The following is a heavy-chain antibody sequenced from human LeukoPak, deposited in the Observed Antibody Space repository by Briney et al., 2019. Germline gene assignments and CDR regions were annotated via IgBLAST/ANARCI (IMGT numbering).Heavy chain of an antibody. CDR2: ISWNSGTI. CDR1: GFRFDGYA. CDR3: AKDIAPAVFYYMDV. J-gene: IGHJ6*03. V-gene: IGHV3-9*01. Sequence: PGGSLRLSCAASGFRFDGYAMHWVRQAPGKGLEWVSGISWNSGTIAYADSVKGRFTISRDDAKNSLYLQMNRLRAEDTALYYCAKDIAPAVFYYMDVWGKGTTVIVSS.